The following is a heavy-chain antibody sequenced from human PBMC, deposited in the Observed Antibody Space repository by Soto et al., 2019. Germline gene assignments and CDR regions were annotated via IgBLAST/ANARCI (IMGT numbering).Heavy chain of an antibody. J-gene: IGHJ3*02. V-gene: IGHV1-69*14. CDR2: IIPIFGTT. D-gene: IGHD6-13*01. CDR3: ARELPPAPGSFREDALDI. Sequence: QVQLVQSGAELKKPGSSAKVSCQASGGTFSNYAISWVRQAPGQGLEWMGKIIPIFGTTNYAQNFRGRVTITADKYTTTAYMELSSLRADDTARYYCARELPPAPGSFREDALDIWGQGTMITVSS. CDR1: GGTFSNYA.